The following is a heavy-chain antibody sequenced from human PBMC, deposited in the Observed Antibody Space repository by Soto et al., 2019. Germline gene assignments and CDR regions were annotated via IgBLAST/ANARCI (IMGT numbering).Heavy chain of an antibody. D-gene: IGHD6-13*01. Sequence: GESLKISCNGSGYSFTSYWISWVRQMPGKGLEWMGRIDPSDSYTNYSPSFQGHVTISADKSISTAYLQWSSLKASYTAMYSCARGGGSSWSPLGYYYGMDVWGQGTMVTVSS. V-gene: IGHV5-10-1*01. CDR3: ARGGGSSWSPLGYYYGMDV. J-gene: IGHJ6*02. CDR2: IDPSDSYT. CDR1: GYSFTSYW.